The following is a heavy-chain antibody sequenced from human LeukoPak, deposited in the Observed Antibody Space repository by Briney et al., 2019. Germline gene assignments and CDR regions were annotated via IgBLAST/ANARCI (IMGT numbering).Heavy chain of an antibody. CDR2: ISSRSDTI. D-gene: IGHD3-16*01. CDR3: AREASWGPDY. CDR1: GFTFNSYG. J-gene: IGHJ4*02. Sequence: GRSLRLSCAASGFTFNSYGINWVRQLPGKGLEWVSYISSRSDTIYYGDSVKGRFTISRDNVKNSLYLQMNSLRAEDTAVYFCAREASWGPDYWGQGTLVTVSS. V-gene: IGHV3-48*04.